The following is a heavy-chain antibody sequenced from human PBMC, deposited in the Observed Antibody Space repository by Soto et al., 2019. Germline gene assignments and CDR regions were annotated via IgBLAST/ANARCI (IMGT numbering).Heavy chain of an antibody. J-gene: IGHJ6*02. CDR3: AIDRHGRDV. CDR2: IGIAGDT. V-gene: IGHV3-13*01. Sequence: DVQLVESGGTLVQPGGSLRLSCAASGFSFSDYDMHWVRQATGKGLEWVSGIGIAGDTYYSGSVKGRFTISRENAKNSLYLQMNSLRAGDTAVYYCAIDRHGRDVWGQGTTVTVSS. CDR1: GFSFSDYD.